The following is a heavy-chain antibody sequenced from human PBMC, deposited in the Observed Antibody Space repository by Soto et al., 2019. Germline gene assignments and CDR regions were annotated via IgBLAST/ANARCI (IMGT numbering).Heavy chain of an antibody. D-gene: IGHD3-10*01. Sequence: QVQLQESGPGLVKPSETLSLTCTVSGGSISSYYWSWIQQPPGKGLEWIGDIYYSGSTNYNPSLKSRVTISVDTSKNQFSLKLSSVTAADTAVYFCARRYGLSAFDIWGQGTMVTVSS. CDR1: GGSISSYY. J-gene: IGHJ3*02. V-gene: IGHV4-59*08. CDR3: ARRYGLSAFDI. CDR2: IYYSGST.